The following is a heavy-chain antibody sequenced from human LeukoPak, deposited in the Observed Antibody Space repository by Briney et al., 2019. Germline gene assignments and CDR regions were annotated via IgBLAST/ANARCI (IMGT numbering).Heavy chain of an antibody. Sequence: GRSLRLSCAASGFKFDDSAMHWVRQPPGKGLEWVSGISWSGNSLDYADSVKGRFTISRDNAKNSLYLQMNSLRAEDTAVYYCARDSHSYGPFDYWGQGTLVTVSS. D-gene: IGHD5-18*01. J-gene: IGHJ4*02. V-gene: IGHV3-9*01. CDR2: ISWSGNSL. CDR1: GFKFDDSA. CDR3: ARDSHSYGPFDY.